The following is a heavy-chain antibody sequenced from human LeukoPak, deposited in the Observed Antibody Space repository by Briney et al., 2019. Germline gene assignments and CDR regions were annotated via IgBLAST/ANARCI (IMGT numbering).Heavy chain of an antibody. Sequence: GGSLRLSCAASGFTFSSYAMHWVRQAPGEGLEWVAVISYDGSNKYYADSVKGRFTISRDNSKNTLFLQMNSLRAEDTAVYYCARARGYCSGGSCYVDYWGQGTLVTVSS. CDR3: ARARGYCSGGSCYVDY. D-gene: IGHD2-15*01. V-gene: IGHV3-30-3*01. CDR1: GFTFSSYA. CDR2: ISYDGSNK. J-gene: IGHJ4*02.